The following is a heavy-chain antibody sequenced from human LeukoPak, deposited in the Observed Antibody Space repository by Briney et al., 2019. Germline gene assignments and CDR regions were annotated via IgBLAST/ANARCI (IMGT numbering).Heavy chain of an antibody. V-gene: IGHV3-23*01. J-gene: IGHJ4*02. CDR2: VSGSGGSA. CDR3: AKARGSRYCSGGSCINPHDY. CDR1: GFTFSNYA. D-gene: IGHD2-15*01. Sequence: PGGSLRLSCAASGFTFSNYAMSWVRQAPGKGLEWVSAVSGSGGSAYYADSVKGRFTISRDNSKNTLYLQMNSLRAEDTAVYYCAKARGSRYCSGGSCINPHDYWGQGTLVTVSS.